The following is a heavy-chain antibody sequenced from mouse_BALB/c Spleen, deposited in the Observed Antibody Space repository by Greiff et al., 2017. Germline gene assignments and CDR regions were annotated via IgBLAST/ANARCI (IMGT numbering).Heavy chain of an antibody. D-gene: IGHD2-14*01. CDR1: GYSITSDYA. CDR2: ISYSGST. CDR3: ARGGYDEYFDV. J-gene: IGHJ1*01. V-gene: IGHV3-2*02. Sequence: EVKLQESGPGLVKPSQSLSLTCTVTGYSITSDYAWNWIRQFPGNKLEWMGYISYSGSTSYNPSLKSRISITRDTSKNQFFLQLNSVTTEDTATYYCARGGYDEYFDVWGAGTTVTVSS.